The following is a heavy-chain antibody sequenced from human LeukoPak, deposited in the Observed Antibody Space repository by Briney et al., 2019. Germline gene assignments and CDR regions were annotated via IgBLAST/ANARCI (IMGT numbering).Heavy chain of an antibody. Sequence: TGGSLRLSCVASGFTFSSYAIHWVRQAPGKGLEWVAMISYDGSEKYYADFVKGRFSISRDNSKNTLYLQMNSLRAEDTAVYYCARDGSGSYGYYGMDVWGQGTTVTVSS. V-gene: IGHV3-30*04. D-gene: IGHD1-26*01. CDR3: ARDGSGSYGYYGMDV. J-gene: IGHJ6*02. CDR1: GFTFSSYA. CDR2: ISYDGSEK.